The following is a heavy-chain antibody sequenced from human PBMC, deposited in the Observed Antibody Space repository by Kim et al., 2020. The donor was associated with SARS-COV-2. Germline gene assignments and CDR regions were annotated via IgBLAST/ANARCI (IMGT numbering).Heavy chain of an antibody. CDR3: ASSGELAATYYYYGMDV. CDR2: IYSGGST. CDR1: GFTVSSNY. J-gene: IGHJ6*04. V-gene: IGHV3-53*01. Sequence: GGSLRLSCAASGFTVSSNYMSWVRQAPGKGLEWVSVIYSGGSTYYADSVEGRFTIPRDNYKNTLYLQMNSLRAEDTAVYYCASSGELAATYYYYGMDVWGEGTTVTVSS. D-gene: IGHD3-10*01.